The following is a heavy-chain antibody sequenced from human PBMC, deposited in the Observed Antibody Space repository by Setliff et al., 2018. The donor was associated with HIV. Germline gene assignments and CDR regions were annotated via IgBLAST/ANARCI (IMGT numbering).Heavy chain of an antibody. CDR2: ISSSSSTI. D-gene: IGHD6-13*01. J-gene: IGHJ4*02. CDR3: ARSRAAGFDY. Sequence: PGGSLRLSCAASGFTFSSYEVNWVRQAPGKGLEWVSYISSSSSTIYYADSVKGRFTISRDNAKNSLYLQMNSLRAEDTAVYYCARSRAAGFDYWGQGTLVTVSS. V-gene: IGHV3-48*01. CDR1: GFTFSSYE.